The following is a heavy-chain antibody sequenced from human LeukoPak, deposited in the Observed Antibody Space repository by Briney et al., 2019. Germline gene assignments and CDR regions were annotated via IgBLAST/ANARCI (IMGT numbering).Heavy chain of an antibody. CDR3: ARVSGGSHFDSEYFQH. CDR1: GYSFTSYW. D-gene: IGHD1-26*01. J-gene: IGHJ1*01. V-gene: IGHV5-51*01. CDR2: IYPGDSDT. Sequence: GESLKISCKGSGYSFTSYWIGWVRQMPGKGLEWMGIIYPGDSDTRYSPSFQGQVTISADKSISTAYLQWSSLKASDTAMYYCARVSGGSHFDSEYFQHWGQGTLVTVSS.